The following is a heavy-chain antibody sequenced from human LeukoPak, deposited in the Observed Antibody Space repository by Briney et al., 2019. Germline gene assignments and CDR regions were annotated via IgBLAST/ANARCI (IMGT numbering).Heavy chain of an antibody. CDR3: ARDGEMATTTRDSWFDP. Sequence: SVTVSCMASGGTFSSYAISWVRQAPGQGLEWMGGIIHIFGTANYAQKVQGRVTITTDESTSTAYMELSSLRSEDTAVYYCARDGEMATTTRDSWFDPWGQGTLVTVSS. D-gene: IGHD5-24*01. CDR1: GGTFSSYA. V-gene: IGHV1-69*05. J-gene: IGHJ5*02. CDR2: IIHIFGTA.